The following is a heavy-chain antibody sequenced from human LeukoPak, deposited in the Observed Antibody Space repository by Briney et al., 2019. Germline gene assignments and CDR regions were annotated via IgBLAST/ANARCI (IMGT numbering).Heavy chain of an antibody. CDR3: ARALPRTVTTYGGGWFDP. V-gene: IGHV1-2*02. CDR1: GYTFTGYY. J-gene: IGHJ5*02. CDR2: INPNSGGT. D-gene: IGHD4-11*01. Sequence: GASVKVSCKASGYTFTGYYMHWVRQAPGQGLEWMGWINPNSGGTNYAQKFQGRVTMTRDTSISTAYMELSRLRSDDTAVYYCARALPRTVTTYGGGWFDPWGQGTLVTVSS.